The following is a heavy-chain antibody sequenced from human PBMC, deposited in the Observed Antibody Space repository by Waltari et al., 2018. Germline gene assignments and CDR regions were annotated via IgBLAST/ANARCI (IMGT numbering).Heavy chain of an antibody. V-gene: IGHV3-23*01. CDR1: GFSFGGYA. CDR3: AKGSRGYTNYFFDY. Sequence: EVQLLESAGGLVQPGGSLRLSCAASGFSFGGYAMRWVRQAPGGGLECVSSSSGSGATPFYADSVKGRFTISRDNSKDTFFLQMNSLRAEDSAVYYCAKGSRGYTNYFFDYWGQGALVTVSS. CDR2: SSGSGATP. J-gene: IGHJ4*02. D-gene: IGHD3-22*01.